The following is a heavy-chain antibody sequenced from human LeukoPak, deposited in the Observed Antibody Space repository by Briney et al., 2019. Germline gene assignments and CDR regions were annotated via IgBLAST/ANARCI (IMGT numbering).Heavy chain of an antibody. CDR3: AKAGSWYGRAIDY. CDR2: ISYDGSNK. V-gene: IGHV3-30*18. CDR1: GFTFSSYG. J-gene: IGHJ4*02. Sequence: GGSLRLSCAASGFTFSSYGMHWVRQAPGKGLEWVAVISYDGSNKYYADSAKGRFTISRDNSKNTMYLQMNSLRVEDTAVYYCAKAGSWYGRAIDYWGQGTLVTVSS. D-gene: IGHD6-13*01.